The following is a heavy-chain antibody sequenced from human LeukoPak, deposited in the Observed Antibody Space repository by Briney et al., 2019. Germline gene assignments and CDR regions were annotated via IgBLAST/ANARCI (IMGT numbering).Heavy chain of an antibody. Sequence: GGSLRLSCAASGFTFSSYAMSWVRQAPGKGLEWVSAISGSGGSTYYADSVKGRFTISRDNSKNTLYLQMNSLRAEDTAVYYCAKDRPPIRDCSSTSCYPYYMDVWGKGTTVTVSS. V-gene: IGHV3-23*01. J-gene: IGHJ6*03. CDR3: AKDRPPIRDCSSTSCYPYYMDV. D-gene: IGHD2-2*01. CDR2: ISGSGGST. CDR1: GFTFSSYA.